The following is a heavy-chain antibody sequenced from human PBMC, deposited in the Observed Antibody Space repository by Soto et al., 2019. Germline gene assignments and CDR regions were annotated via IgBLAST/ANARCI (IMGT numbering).Heavy chain of an antibody. Sequence: GASVKVSCKASGGTFSSYAISWVRQAPGQGLEWMGGIIPIFGTANYAQKFQGRVTITADESTSTAYMELSSLRSEDTAVYYCARDGKGIAARPDHEYYYYGMDVWGQGTTVTVSS. CDR2: IIPIFGTA. CDR3: ARDGKGIAARPDHEYYYYGMDV. V-gene: IGHV1-69*13. CDR1: GGTFSSYA. D-gene: IGHD6-6*01. J-gene: IGHJ6*02.